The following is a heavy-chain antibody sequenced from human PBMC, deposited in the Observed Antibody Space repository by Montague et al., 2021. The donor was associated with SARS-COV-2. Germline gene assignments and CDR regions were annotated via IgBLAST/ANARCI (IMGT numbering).Heavy chain of an antibody. CDR2: ISYSGAT. J-gene: IGHJ4*01. CDR1: GGSISGRF. D-gene: IGHD3-3*01. Sequence: SETLSLTCTVSGGSISGRFWSWIRQTPGKGLEWIGYISYSGATSSNPSLKSRVTLLVDTAVNQFSLKMRSVTAADTAIYYCARQQGLSGSGVVRLMELDIWGHGALATVSS. CDR3: ARQQGLSGSGVVRLMELDI. V-gene: IGHV4-59*08.